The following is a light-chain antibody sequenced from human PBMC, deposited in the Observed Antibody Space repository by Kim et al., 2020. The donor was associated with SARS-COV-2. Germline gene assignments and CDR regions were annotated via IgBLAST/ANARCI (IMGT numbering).Light chain of an antibody. CDR2: GNS. CDR1: SSNIGAGYD. J-gene: IGLJ1*01. Sequence: QSVLTHPPSVSGAPGQRVTISCTGSSSNIGAGYDVHWYQQLPGTAPKLLIYGNSNRPSGVPDRFSGSKSGTSASLAITGLQAEDEADYYCQSYDSSRYVFGTGTKVTVL. V-gene: IGLV1-40*01. CDR3: QSYDSSRYV.